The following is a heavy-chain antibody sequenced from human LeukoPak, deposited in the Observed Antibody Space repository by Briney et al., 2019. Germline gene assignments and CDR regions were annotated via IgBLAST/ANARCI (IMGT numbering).Heavy chain of an antibody. J-gene: IGHJ5*02. Sequence: PSETLSLTCIVSGDSMSSYYWNWLRQPPGKGLEWIGHIHYSGSSNYNPSLKSRVTISVDTAKNQFSLKLISVTAADTAVYYCARRVQMSSGSPTSNSWFEPCSEGTLVTVSS. V-gene: IGHV4-59*01. CDR2: IHYSGSS. D-gene: IGHD3-10*01. CDR1: GDSMSSYY. CDR3: ARRVQMSSGSPTSNSWFEP.